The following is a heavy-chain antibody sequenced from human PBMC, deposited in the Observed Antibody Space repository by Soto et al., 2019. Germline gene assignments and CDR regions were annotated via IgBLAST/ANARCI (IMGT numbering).Heavy chain of an antibody. D-gene: IGHD2-8*01. CDR1: GGSIRSYY. CDR2: VYSSGST. V-gene: IGHV4-59*01. Sequence: PSETLSLTCTVSGGSIRSYYWSWIRQPPGKGLEWIGYVYSSGSTHYNPSLQSRVTISADTSKNQVSLKVNSVTAADTAVYYCARDHPKSYGVYYFAYWGQGTQVTVSS. J-gene: IGHJ4*02. CDR3: ARDHPKSYGVYYFAY.